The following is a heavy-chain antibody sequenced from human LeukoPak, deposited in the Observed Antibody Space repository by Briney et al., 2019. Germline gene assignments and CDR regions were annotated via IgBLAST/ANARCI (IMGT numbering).Heavy chain of an antibody. CDR1: GFTVSSKY. CDR3: ARDYYDGSAYYSYHEY. CDR2: LYSNGNT. D-gene: IGHD3-22*01. Sequence: PGGSPRLSCAASGFTVSSKYMSWVRQAPGKGLEWVSTLYSNGNTYYADSVKGRFTISRDNSKNTLSLQMNSLRAEDTAVYYCARDYYDGSAYYSYHEYWGQGTLVTVSS. V-gene: IGHV3-53*01. J-gene: IGHJ4*02.